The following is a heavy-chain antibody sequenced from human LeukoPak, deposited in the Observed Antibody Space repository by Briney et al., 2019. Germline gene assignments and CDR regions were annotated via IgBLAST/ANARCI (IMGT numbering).Heavy chain of an antibody. CDR3: ARDYRYYSSTSSYHYFDY. CDR2: IKQDGSEK. J-gene: IGHJ4*02. Sequence: GGSLRLSCAASGFAFSSYWMSWVRRAPGKGLEWVANIKQDGSEKYYVDSVKGRFTISRDNAKNSLYLQMNSLRAEDTAVYYCARDYRYYSSTSSYHYFDYWGQGTLVTVSA. V-gene: IGHV3-7*01. CDR1: GFAFSSYW. D-gene: IGHD2-2*01.